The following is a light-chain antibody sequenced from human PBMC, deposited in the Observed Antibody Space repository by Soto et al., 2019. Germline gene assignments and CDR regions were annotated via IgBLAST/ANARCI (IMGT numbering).Light chain of an antibody. Sequence: EIGLTQYPGTLSLSPGERATLSCRASQSISSTYLTWYHQKPGQAPRLLIYDASRRATGIPDRFSGSGSGTDFSLTISRLEPEDFAVYYCQHYDSARWTFGLGTKVDIK. CDR1: QSISSTY. CDR2: DAS. CDR3: QHYDSARWT. V-gene: IGKV3-20*01. J-gene: IGKJ1*01.